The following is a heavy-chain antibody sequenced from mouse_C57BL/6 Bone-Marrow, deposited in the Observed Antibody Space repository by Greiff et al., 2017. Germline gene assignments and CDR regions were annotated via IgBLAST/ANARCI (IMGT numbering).Heavy chain of an antibody. CDR3: ARRGTTVVARAMDN. Sequence: EVQGVESGGDLVKPGGSLKLSCAASGFTFSSYGMSWVRQTPDKRLGWVATISSGGSYTNYPDSVKGRCTITRDNSKNTLYLQMSSLKSEDTAMYYCARRGTTVVARAMDNWGQGTSVTVSS. V-gene: IGHV5-6*01. D-gene: IGHD1-1*01. J-gene: IGHJ4*01. CDR1: GFTFSSYG. CDR2: ISSGGSYT.